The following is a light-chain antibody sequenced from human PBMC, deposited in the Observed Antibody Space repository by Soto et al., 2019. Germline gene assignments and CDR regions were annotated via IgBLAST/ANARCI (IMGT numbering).Light chain of an antibody. CDR1: SSDVGGYNY. J-gene: IGLJ3*02. Sequence: QSVLTQPASVSGSPGQSITISCTGTSSDVGGYNYVSWYQQHPGKAPKLMIYEVSNRPSGVSNRFSGSKSVNTASLTISGLQAEDEADYYCSSYTSSSTLHWVFGGGTKLTVL. V-gene: IGLV2-14*01. CDR3: SSYTSSSTLHWV. CDR2: EVS.